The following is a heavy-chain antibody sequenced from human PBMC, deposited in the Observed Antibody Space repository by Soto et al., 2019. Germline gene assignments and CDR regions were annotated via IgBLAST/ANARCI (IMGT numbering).Heavy chain of an antibody. J-gene: IGHJ4*02. CDR3: ARRTSGYCSGGSCYSYYFDY. D-gene: IGHD2-15*01. CDR1: GGSISSGDYY. V-gene: IGHV4-30-4*01. Sequence: SETLSLTCTVSGGSISSGDYYWSWIRQPPGKGLEWIGYIYYSWSTYYNPSLKSRVTISVDTSKNQFSLKLSSVTAADTAVYYCARRTSGYCSGGSCYSYYFDYWGQGTLVTVSS. CDR2: IYYSWST.